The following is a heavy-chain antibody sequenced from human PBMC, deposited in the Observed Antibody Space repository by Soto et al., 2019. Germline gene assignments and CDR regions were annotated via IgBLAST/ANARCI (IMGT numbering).Heavy chain of an antibody. CDR2: MSYTGST. CDR3: ARETLDYVLLTHSSSDDAFDI. J-gene: IGHJ3*02. V-gene: IGHV4-31*03. D-gene: IGHD3-16*01. CDR1: GGSIKAGGFY. Sequence: QMQLQQSGPGLVEPSQTLSLTCTVSGGSIKAGGFYWSWIRQHPGRGLEWIGLMSYTGSTYSNPSLKSRVTISVDTSKNQFSLNLTSVTAADTAVYYCARETLDYVLLTHSSSDDAFDIWGQGTLVSVSS.